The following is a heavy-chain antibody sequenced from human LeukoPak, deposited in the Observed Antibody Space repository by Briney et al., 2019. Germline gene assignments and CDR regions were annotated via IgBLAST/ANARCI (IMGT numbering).Heavy chain of an antibody. Sequence: GGSLRLSCAASGFTFSTYSMNRVRQAPGKGLEWVSFISGGGSYIYYAESVKGRFTISRDNAKNSLYLQMNSLRAEDTAIYYCARDRVASGRFGEVASWGQGTLVTVSS. D-gene: IGHD3-10*01. J-gene: IGHJ5*02. CDR1: GFTFSTYS. V-gene: IGHV3-21*01. CDR2: ISGGGSYI. CDR3: ARDRVASGRFGEVAS.